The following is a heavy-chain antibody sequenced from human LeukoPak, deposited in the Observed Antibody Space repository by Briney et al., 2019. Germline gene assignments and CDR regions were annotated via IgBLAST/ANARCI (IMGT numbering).Heavy chain of an antibody. Sequence: GGSLRLSCAASGFTFSSYAMSWVRQAPGKGLEWVSAISGSGGSTYYADSVKGRFTISRDNSKNTLYLQMNSLRAEDTAVYYCAKEITITFGGVIAPDAFDTWGQGTVVTVSP. CDR2: ISGSGGST. V-gene: IGHV3-23*01. CDR3: AKEITITFGGVIAPDAFDT. CDR1: GFTFSSYA. J-gene: IGHJ3*02. D-gene: IGHD3-16*02.